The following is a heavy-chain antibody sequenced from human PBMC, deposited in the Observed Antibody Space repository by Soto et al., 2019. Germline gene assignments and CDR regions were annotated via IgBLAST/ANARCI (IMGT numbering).Heavy chain of an antibody. CDR1: GFTFNDFP. Sequence: QVELVESGGGVVQRGASLRLSCVASGFTFNDFPLHWVRQAPGKGLEWVAVISYDGNDKSYSDSVKGRFTISRDNSKSTVYLQMNSLRADDMAVYHCARDMRLDYPSGRLDFLGQGTLVTVSS. V-gene: IGHV3-30-3*01. J-gene: IGHJ4*02. D-gene: IGHD3-10*01. CDR2: ISYDGNDK. CDR3: ARDMRLDYPSGRLDF.